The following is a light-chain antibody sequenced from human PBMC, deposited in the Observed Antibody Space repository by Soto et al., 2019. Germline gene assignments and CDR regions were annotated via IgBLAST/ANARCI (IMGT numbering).Light chain of an antibody. CDR3: SSFTNSRAYV. V-gene: IGLV2-14*01. J-gene: IGLJ1*01. CDR2: EVS. Sequence: QSALTQPASVSGSPGQSITISCTGTSGDIGAYNYVCWYQQQSRKAPKLIIYEVSYRPSGVSNRFSGSKSGNTASLTISGLQAEDEADYYCSSFTNSRAYVFVLWTKGTV. CDR1: SGDIGAYNY.